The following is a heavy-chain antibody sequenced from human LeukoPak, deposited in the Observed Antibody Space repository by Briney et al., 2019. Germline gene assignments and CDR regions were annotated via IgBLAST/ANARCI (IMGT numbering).Heavy chain of an antibody. Sequence: SETLSLTCTVSGGSISSYYWSWIRQPAGKGLEWIGRIETRGNTNYKPSLKSRVTMSVDTSKNQFSLKLTSVTAADTAVYYCASPGNHYHYMDVWGKGTTVTVSS. CDR2: IETRGNT. V-gene: IGHV4-4*07. J-gene: IGHJ6*03. CDR1: GGSISSYY. CDR3: ASPGNHYHYMDV. D-gene: IGHD1-14*01.